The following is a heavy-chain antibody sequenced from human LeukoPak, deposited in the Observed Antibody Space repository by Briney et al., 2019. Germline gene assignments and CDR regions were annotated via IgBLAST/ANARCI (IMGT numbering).Heavy chain of an antibody. CDR1: GFSFSDHY. CDR3: ARRLLVHDGFDI. V-gene: IGHV3-72*01. D-gene: IGHD3-3*01. CDR2: ITYTANSYTP. Sequence: PGGSPRHSCAASGFSFSDHYMDWVRQAPGKGLEWVGRITYTANSYTPPQAASVEVKFTISRDDSRTSLYLQMNSLKTEDTAVFYCARRLLVHDGFDIWGQGTMVTVSS. J-gene: IGHJ3*02.